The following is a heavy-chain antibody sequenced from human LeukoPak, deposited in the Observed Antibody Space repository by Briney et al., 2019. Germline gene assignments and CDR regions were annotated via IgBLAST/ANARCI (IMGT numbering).Heavy chain of an antibody. V-gene: IGHV1-2*04. Sequence: GASVKVSCSASGYSFTGYYLHWVRQAPGQGLEWLGCINPNTDDTQYAQKFHDSVTMTSDTAFNTAYLEPRSLTSGDTAVYFCTSGADFDYWGQGTQVTVSS. J-gene: IGHJ4*02. CDR3: TSGADFDY. CDR1: GYSFTGYY. D-gene: IGHD4/OR15-4a*01. CDR2: INPNTDDT.